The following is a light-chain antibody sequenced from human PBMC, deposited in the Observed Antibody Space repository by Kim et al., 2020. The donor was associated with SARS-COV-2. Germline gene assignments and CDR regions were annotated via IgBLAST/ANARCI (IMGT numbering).Light chain of an antibody. J-gene: IGKJ4*01. CDR2: AAS. CDR3: QQYYSYPLT. Sequence: ASTGDSVTITCRASQGISSYLAWYQQKPGKAPKLLIYAASTLQSGVPSRFSGSGSGTDFTLTISCLQSEDFATYYCQQYYSYPLTFGGGTKVDIK. V-gene: IGKV1-8*01. CDR1: QGISSY.